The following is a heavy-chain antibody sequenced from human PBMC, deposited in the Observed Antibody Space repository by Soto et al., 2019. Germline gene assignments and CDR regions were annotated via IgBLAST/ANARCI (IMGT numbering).Heavy chain of an antibody. D-gene: IGHD4-17*01. Sequence: PSETLSLTCTVSGGSISSRSYYWGWIRQPPGKGLEWIGVIFYSGSTFYNPSLKSRVTISVDTSKNHFSLKLNSVTAADTAVYYCARVLRDYPFYYDSMGVWGKGTTVTDSS. CDR3: ARVLRDYPFYYDSMGV. J-gene: IGHJ6*03. CDR1: GGSISSRSYY. CDR2: IFYSGST. V-gene: IGHV4-39*02.